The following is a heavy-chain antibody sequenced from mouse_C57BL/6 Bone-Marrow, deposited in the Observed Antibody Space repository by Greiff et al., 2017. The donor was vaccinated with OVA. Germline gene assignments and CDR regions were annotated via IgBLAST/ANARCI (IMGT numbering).Heavy chain of an antibody. CDR1: GFNIKDYY. CDR2: IDPEDGDT. Sequence: VQLQQSGAELVRPGASVKLSCTASGFNIKDYYMHWVKQRPEQGLEWIGRIDPEDGDTEYAPKFQGKATMTADTSSNTAYLQLSSLTSEDTAIYYCASPLWFAYWGQGTLVTVSA. J-gene: IGHJ3*01. CDR3: ASPLWFAY. V-gene: IGHV14-1*01.